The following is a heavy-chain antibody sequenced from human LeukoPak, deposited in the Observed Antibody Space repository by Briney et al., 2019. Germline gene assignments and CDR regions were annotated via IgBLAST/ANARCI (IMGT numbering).Heavy chain of an antibody. CDR2: IYYSGST. V-gene: IGHV4-59*01. CDR1: GGSISDYY. J-gene: IGHJ6*03. D-gene: IGHD3-3*01. Sequence: SETLSLSCTVSGGSISDYYWNWIRQPPGKGLEWIGYIYYSGSTTYNPSLKSRVTMSVDTAKNQFSLKLRSVTAADTAIYYCARGDFCSKSNCYLRPMDVWGKGTTVTVSS. CDR3: ARGDFCSKSNCYLRPMDV.